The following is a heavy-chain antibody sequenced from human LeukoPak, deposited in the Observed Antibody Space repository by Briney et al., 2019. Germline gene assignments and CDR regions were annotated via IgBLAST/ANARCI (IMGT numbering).Heavy chain of an antibody. J-gene: IGHJ4*02. CDR1: GGSISSGGYY. CDR3: ARTRWLQLRYFDY. CDR2: IYHSGST. D-gene: IGHD5-24*01. V-gene: IGHV4-30-2*01. Sequence: SETLSLTCTVSGGSISSGGYYWSWIRQPPGKGLEWIGYIYHSGSTYYNPSLKNRVTISVDRSKNQFSLKLSSVTAADTAVYYCARTRWLQLRYFDYWGQGTLVTVSS.